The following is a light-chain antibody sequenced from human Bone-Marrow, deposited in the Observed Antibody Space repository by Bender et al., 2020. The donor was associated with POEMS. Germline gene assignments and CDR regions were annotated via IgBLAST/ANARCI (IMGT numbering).Light chain of an antibody. CDR1: SSDVGNYNL. J-gene: IGLJ2*01. Sequence: QSALTQPASVSASPGQSITISFTGTSSDVGNYNLVSWYQQHPGKAPKVMIYDVSKRPSGVPDRFSGSKSGNTASLTISGLQAEDEADFFCCSYAANYTVVFGGGTKLTVL. V-gene: IGLV2-23*02. CDR2: DVS. CDR3: CSYAANYTVV.